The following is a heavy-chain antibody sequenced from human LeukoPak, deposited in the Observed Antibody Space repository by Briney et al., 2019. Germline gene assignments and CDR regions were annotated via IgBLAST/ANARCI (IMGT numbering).Heavy chain of an antibody. D-gene: IGHD2-15*01. CDR3: ARRKYCSGGSCSSRNNWFDP. V-gene: IGHV4-39*01. CDR2: IYYSGST. J-gene: IGHJ5*02. CDR1: GGSISSSSYY. Sequence: SETLSLTCTVSGGSISSSSYYWGWIRQPPGKGLEWIGSIYYSGSTYYNPSLKSRVTISVDTSKNQFSLKLSSVTAADTAVYYCARRKYCSGGSCSSRNNWFDPWGQGTLVTVSS.